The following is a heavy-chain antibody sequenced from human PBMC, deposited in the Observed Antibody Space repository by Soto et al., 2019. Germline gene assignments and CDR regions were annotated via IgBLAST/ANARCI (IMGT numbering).Heavy chain of an antibody. CDR2: IKQDGSEK. CDR1: GFTFSSYW. CDR3: ASLMVAANHYYYYMDV. D-gene: IGHD2-15*01. V-gene: IGHV3-7*01. Sequence: EVQLVESGGGLVQPGGSLRLSCAASGFTFSSYWMSWVRQAPGKGLEWVANIKQDGSEKYYVDSVEGRFTISRDNAKNSLYLQMNSLRAEDTAVYYCASLMVAANHYYYYMDVWGKGTTVTVSS. J-gene: IGHJ6*03.